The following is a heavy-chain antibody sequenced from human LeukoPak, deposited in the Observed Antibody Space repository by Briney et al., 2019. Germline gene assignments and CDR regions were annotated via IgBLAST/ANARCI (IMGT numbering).Heavy chain of an antibody. CDR2: ISKDGSNK. D-gene: IGHD3-22*01. V-gene: IGHV3-30*04. CDR3: ARDRDYDDSSGLDY. CDR1: GFTFSNYA. Sequence: GGSLRLSCAASGFTFSNYAMHWVRQAPGKGLEWVAVISKDGSNKFDADSVKGRFTISRDNSKNTLHLQMNSLRAEDTAVYYCARDRDYDDSSGLDYWGQGTLVTVSS. J-gene: IGHJ4*02.